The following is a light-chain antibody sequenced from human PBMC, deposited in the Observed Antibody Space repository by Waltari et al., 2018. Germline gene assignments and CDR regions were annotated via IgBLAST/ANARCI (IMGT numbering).Light chain of an antibody. CDR3: FSFVAANSFV. J-gene: IGLJ1*01. Sequence: QSALTQPASVSGSPGQSITLPCTGTSNDIGHYDLAPWYQQRPGEAPKLLMYGATKRPSGVSNRFSGSKSGKTASLTISGLQTEDEADYYCFSFVAANSFVFGPGTKVTVL. V-gene: IGLV2-23*01. CDR1: SNDIGHYDL. CDR2: GAT.